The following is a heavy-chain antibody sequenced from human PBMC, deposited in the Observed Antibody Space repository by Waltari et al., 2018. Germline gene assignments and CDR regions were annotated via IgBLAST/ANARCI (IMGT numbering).Heavy chain of an antibody. CDR1: GFTVSSNY. CDR2: IYSGGST. Sequence: EVQLVESGGGLVQPGGSLRLSCAASGFTVSSNYMSWVRQAPGKGLEWVSVIYSGGSTYYADSVKGRFTISRDNSKNTLYLQMNSLRAEDTAVYYCAILLMAYYFDYWGQGTLVTVSS. D-gene: IGHD3-10*01. J-gene: IGHJ4*02. CDR3: AILLMAYYFDY. V-gene: IGHV3-66*02.